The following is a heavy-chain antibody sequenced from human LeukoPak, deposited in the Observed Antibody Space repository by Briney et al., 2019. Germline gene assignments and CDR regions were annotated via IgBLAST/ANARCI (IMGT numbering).Heavy chain of an antibody. D-gene: IGHD1-26*01. V-gene: IGHV3-30*02. CDR1: GYTFSSYG. CDR3: AKDRGPSRVGAFDI. Sequence: GGSLRLSCAASGYTFSSYGMHWVRQAPGKGLEWVAFIRYDGSNKYYADSVKGRFSISRDNSKNTLYLQMNSLRAEDTAVYYCAKDRGPSRVGAFDIWGQGTMVTVSS. J-gene: IGHJ3*02. CDR2: IRYDGSNK.